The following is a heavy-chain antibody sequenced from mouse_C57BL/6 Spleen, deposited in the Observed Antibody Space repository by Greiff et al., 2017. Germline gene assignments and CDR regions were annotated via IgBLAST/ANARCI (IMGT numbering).Heavy chain of an antibody. D-gene: IGHD2-2*01. CDR1: GYTFTSYW. CDR2: IHTNSGST. CDR3: ARRASMVTDWVAY. Sequence: QVQLQQPGAELVKPGASVKLSCKASGYTFTSYWMHWVKPRPGQGLEWIGMIHTNSGSTNNNEKFKRKATLTVDKSYSTAYMQISRLTSEDYAVYYCARRASMVTDWVAYWGQGTLVTVSA. V-gene: IGHV1-64*01. J-gene: IGHJ3*01.